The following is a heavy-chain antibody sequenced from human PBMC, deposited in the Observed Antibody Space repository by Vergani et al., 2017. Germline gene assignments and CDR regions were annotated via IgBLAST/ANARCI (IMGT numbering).Heavy chain of an antibody. D-gene: IGHD3-22*01. CDR1: GFPFSSYA. J-gene: IGHJ4*02. CDR3: AGPQGTSAYYYGGFDY. Sequence: EVQLLESGGGLVQPGGSLRLSCAASGFPFSSYAMIWVRQAPGKGLGWVSAISGSGGSTYYADSVKGRFTIARDNSKNALYLQMNSLTAEDPAIYYCAGPQGTSAYYYGGFDYWGQGILVTVSS. V-gene: IGHV3-23*01. CDR2: ISGSGGST.